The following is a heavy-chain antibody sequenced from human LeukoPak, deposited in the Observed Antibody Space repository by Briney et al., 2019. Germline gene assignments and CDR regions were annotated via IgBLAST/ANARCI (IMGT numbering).Heavy chain of an antibody. Sequence: GGSLRLSCAASGFTFSTYSMNWVRQAPGKGLEWVSYITGSSSTIYYADSVKGRFTISRDNAKDSLYLQMNSLRDEDTAVYYCARSVAHFDYWGREPWSPSPQ. D-gene: IGHD5-12*01. CDR3: ARSVAHFDY. CDR2: ITGSSSTI. CDR1: GFTFSTYS. J-gene: IGHJ4*02. V-gene: IGHV3-48*02.